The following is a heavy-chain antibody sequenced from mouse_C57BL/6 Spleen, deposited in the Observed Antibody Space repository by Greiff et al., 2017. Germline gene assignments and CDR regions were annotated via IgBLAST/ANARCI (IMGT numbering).Heavy chain of an antibody. D-gene: IGHD1-1*01. CDR1: GFTFTSYW. CDR3: AIITPRFAY. V-gene: IGHV1-74*01. J-gene: IGHJ3*01. CDR2: IHPSDGDT. Sequence: VQLQPPWAELVKPGASVKVSCKASGFTFTSYWMHWVKQRPGQGLEWIGRIHPSDGDTNYNQKFKGKATLTVDKSSSTAYMQLSSLTSEDSAVYYCAIITPRFAYWGQGTLVTVSA.